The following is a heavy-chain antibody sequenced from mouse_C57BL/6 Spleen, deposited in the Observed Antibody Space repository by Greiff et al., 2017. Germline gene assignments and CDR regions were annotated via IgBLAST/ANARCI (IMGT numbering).Heavy chain of an antibody. J-gene: IGHJ1*03. V-gene: IGHV1-78*01. D-gene: IGHD3-3*01. CDR3: ARRGWEDWYFDV. CDR2: IYPRDGST. CDR1: GYTFTDHT. Sequence: QVPLQQSDAELVKPGASVKISCKVSGYTFTDHTIHWMQQRPEQGLEWIGYIYPRDGSTKDNEKFKGKATLTAAKSSSTAYMQLNSLTSEDSAVYCCARRGWEDWYFDVWGTGTTVTVSS.